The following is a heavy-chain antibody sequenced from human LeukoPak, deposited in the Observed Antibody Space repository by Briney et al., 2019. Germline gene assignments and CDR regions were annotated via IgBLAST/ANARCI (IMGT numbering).Heavy chain of an antibody. CDR3: ARDQQNGYSSGWSFDS. D-gene: IGHD6-19*01. CDR2: IYSGGST. Sequence: PGGSLRLSCAASGFTVSSNYMSWVRQAPGKGLEWVSVIYSGGSTYCADSVKGRFTISRDNSKNTLYLQMNSLRPEDTAVYYCARDQQNGYSSGWSFDSWGQGTLVTVSS. J-gene: IGHJ5*01. CDR1: GFTVSSNY. V-gene: IGHV3-53*05.